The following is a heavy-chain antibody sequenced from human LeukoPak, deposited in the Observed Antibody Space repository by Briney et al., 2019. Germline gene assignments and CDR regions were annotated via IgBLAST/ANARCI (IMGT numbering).Heavy chain of an antibody. CDR1: GGSISSGGYY. CDR2: IYHSGST. V-gene: IGHV4-30-2*03. J-gene: IGHJ5*02. D-gene: IGHD1-1*01. Sequence: SETLSLTCTVSGGSISSGGYYWSWIRQPPGKGLEWIGYIYHSGSTYYNPSLKSRVTISVDTSKNQFSLKLSSVTAADTAVYYCARQARYNWNDRSWFDPWGQGTLVTVSS. CDR3: ARQARYNWNDRSWFDP.